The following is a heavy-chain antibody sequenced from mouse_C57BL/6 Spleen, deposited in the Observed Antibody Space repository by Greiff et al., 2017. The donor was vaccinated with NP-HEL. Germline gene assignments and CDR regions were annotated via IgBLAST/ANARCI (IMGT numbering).Heavy chain of an antibody. J-gene: IGHJ3*01. Sequence: QVQLQQSGAELARPGASVKMSCKASGYTFTSYTMHWVKQRPGQGLEWIGYINPSSGYTTYNQKFKDKATLTADKSSSTAYMQLSSLTSEDSAVYYCAREDDGYPAWFAYWGQGTLVTVSA. D-gene: IGHD2-3*01. CDR3: AREDDGYPAWFAY. V-gene: IGHV1-4*01. CDR2: INPSSGYT. CDR1: GYTFTSYT.